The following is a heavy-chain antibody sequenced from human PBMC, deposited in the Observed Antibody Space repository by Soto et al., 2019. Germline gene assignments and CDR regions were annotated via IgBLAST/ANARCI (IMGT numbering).Heavy chain of an antibody. J-gene: IGHJ4*02. CDR2: INPSGGST. D-gene: IGHD1-26*01. CDR1: GYSFTSYY. CDR3: AREGGGSGSYGRAYYFDY. V-gene: IGHV1-46*01. Sequence: SVKVSCKASGYSFTSYYMHWVRQAPGQGLEWMGIINPSGGSTSYAQKFQGRVTMTRDTSTSTVYMELSSLRSEDTAVYYCAREGGGSGSYGRAYYFDYWGQGTLVTVSS.